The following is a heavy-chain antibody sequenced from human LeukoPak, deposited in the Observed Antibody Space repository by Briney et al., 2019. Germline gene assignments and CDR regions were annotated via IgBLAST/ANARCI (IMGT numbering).Heavy chain of an antibody. Sequence: SETLSLTCNVSGGSISSYFWTWIRQPAGKGLEWIGRIYTSGSTNYNASLKSRVTMSVDTSKNQFSLNLSSVTAADTAVYYCARGEGRGPTDFDYWGQGILVTVSS. D-gene: IGHD1-26*01. CDR3: ARGEGRGPTDFDY. CDR2: IYTSGST. J-gene: IGHJ4*02. V-gene: IGHV4-4*07. CDR1: GGSISSYF.